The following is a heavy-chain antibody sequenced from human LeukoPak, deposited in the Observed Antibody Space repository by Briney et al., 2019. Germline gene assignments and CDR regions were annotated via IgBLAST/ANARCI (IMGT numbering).Heavy chain of an antibody. V-gene: IGHV3-23*01. CDR2: ISGSGGST. CDR1: GFTFSDYA. J-gene: IGHJ3*02. Sequence: PGGSLRLSCAASGFTFSDYAMSWVRQAPGKGLEWVSSISGSGGSTYYADSVKGRLTISRDNAKNSLYLQMNSLRAEDTAVYYCARVPMVGATRGAFDIWGQGTMVTVSS. CDR3: ARVPMVGATRGAFDI. D-gene: IGHD1-26*01.